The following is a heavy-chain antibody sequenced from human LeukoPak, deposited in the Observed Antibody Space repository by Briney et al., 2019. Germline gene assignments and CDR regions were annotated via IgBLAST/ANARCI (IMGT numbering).Heavy chain of an antibody. CDR3: AKDLSYYYDSSGYYFDY. CDR1: GFTFSSHA. CDR2: ISGSGGST. J-gene: IGHJ4*02. D-gene: IGHD3-22*01. V-gene: IGHV3-23*01. Sequence: GGSLRPSCAASGFTFSSHAMSWVRQAPGKGLEWVSAISGSGGSTYYADSVKGRFTISRDNYKNTLYLQMNSLRAEDTAVYYCAKDLSYYYDSSGYYFDYWGQGTLVTVSS.